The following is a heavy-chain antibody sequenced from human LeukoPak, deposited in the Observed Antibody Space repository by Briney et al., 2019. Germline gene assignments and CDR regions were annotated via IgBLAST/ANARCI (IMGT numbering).Heavy chain of an antibody. CDR2: IKQDGNEK. J-gene: IGHJ4*02. Sequence: PGGSLRLSCAASGFTVSSTYMTWVRQAPGKGLEWVANIKQDGNEKYYVDSVKGRFTISRDNAKNSLDLQMNSLRAEDTAVYYCARDTLGEGEDANYAVYYFDYWGQGTPVTVSS. CDR3: ARDTLGEGEDANYAVYYFDY. V-gene: IGHV3-7*01. D-gene: IGHD4/OR15-4a*01. CDR1: GFTVSSTY.